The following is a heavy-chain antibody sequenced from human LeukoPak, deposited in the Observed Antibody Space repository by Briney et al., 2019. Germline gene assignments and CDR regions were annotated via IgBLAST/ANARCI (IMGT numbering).Heavy chain of an antibody. Sequence: ASAKVSCKASGYTFTGYYMHWVRQAPGQGLEWMGRVIPSLGIPNYAEKFQARATMTADTSTSTAYVELSSLTSEDTAVYYCAILGSFFDSWGQGTLVAVSS. CDR3: AILGSFFDS. CDR2: VIPSLGIP. D-gene: IGHD1-26*01. CDR1: GYTFTGYY. V-gene: IGHV1-46*01. J-gene: IGHJ4*02.